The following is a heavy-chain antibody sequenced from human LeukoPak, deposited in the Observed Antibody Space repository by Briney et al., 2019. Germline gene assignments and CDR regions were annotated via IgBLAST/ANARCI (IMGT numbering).Heavy chain of an antibody. Sequence: SETLSLTCTVSGGSISSGSYYWSWIRQPAGKGLEWIGRIYTSGSTNYNPSLKSRVTISVDTSKNQFSLKLSSVTAADTAVYYCARGAGGDGYDYWGQGTLVTVSS. CDR3: ARGAGGDGYDY. CDR1: GGSISSGSYY. CDR2: IYTSGST. J-gene: IGHJ4*02. V-gene: IGHV4-61*02. D-gene: IGHD5-24*01.